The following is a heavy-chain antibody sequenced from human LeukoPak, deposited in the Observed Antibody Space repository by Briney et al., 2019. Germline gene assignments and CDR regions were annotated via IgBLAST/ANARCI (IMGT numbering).Heavy chain of an antibody. CDR3: AREVVGGYCSGGSCSYSNWFDP. J-gene: IGHJ5*02. CDR2: IIPILGIV. CDR1: GGTFSSYA. V-gene: IGHV1-69*04. D-gene: IGHD2-15*01. Sequence: ASVKVSCKASGGTFSSYAIRWVRQAPGQGLEWMGRIIPILGIVNYAQKFQGRVTITADKSTSTAYMELSSLRSGDTAVYYCAREVVGGYCSGGSCSYSNWFDPWGQGTLVTVSS.